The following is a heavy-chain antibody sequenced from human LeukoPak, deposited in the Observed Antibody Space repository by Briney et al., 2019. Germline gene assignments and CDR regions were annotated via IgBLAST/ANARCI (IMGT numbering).Heavy chain of an antibody. CDR1: GGSIRSHY. V-gene: IGHV4-59*08. Sequence: SETLSLTCTVSGGSIRSHYWSWLRQPPGKGPEWIGDIHHSGSTNNNTSLKSRVTILVDTSKNQFSLKLSSVTAADTAVYYCARREVVVTQDAFDIWGQGTMVTVSS. D-gene: IGHD2-21*02. J-gene: IGHJ3*02. CDR2: IHHSGST. CDR3: ARREVVVTQDAFDI.